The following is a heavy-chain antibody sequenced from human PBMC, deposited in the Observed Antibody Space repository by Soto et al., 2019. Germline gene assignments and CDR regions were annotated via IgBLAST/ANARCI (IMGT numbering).Heavy chain of an antibody. V-gene: IGHV3-11*01. CDR2: ISGGGETT. D-gene: IGHD3-10*01. CDR1: GFTFSDHY. CDR3: ASDPFYYASDY. J-gene: IGHJ4*02. Sequence: KPGGSLRLSCTASGFTFSDHYMTWIRQAPGKGLEWVSYISGGGETTHYAKSVKGRFTVSRDNAKNSVYLQMNSLRAEDTAVYYCASDPFYYASDYWGQGTLVTVSS.